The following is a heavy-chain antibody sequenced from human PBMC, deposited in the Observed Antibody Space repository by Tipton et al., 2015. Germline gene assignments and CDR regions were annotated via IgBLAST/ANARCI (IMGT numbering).Heavy chain of an antibody. CDR2: TYYRSKWYN. CDR3: ARDRRGRGRRDGYNWWAYFYGMDV. J-gene: IGHJ6*02. V-gene: IGHV6-1*01. D-gene: IGHD5-24*01. Sequence: PGLVKPSQTLSLTCGISGDSVSSNTATWNWIRQSPSRGLEWLGRTYYRSKWYNDYAESVKSRITINPDTSKNQFSLQLNSVTPEDTAVYYCARDRRGRGRRDGYNWWAYFYGMDVWGQGTTVTVSS. CDR1: GDSVSSNTAT.